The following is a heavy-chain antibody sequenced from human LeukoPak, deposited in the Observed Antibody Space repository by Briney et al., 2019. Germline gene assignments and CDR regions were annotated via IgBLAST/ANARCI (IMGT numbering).Heavy chain of an antibody. Sequence: PSETLSLTCAVYGGSFSGYYWSWIRQPPGKGLEWIGEINHSGSTNYNPSLKSRVTISVDTSKNQFSLKLSSVTAADTAVYYCARHRYYYGSGSYFFPSVSGFDPWGQGTLVTVSS. D-gene: IGHD3-10*01. CDR3: ARHRYYYGSGSYFFPSVSGFDP. CDR1: GGSFSGYY. CDR2: INHSGST. V-gene: IGHV4-34*01. J-gene: IGHJ5*02.